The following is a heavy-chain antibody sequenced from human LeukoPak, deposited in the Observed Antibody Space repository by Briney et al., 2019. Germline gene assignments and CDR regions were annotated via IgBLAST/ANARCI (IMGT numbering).Heavy chain of an antibody. CDR2: MSNSGSTV. V-gene: IGHV3-48*04. CDR3: ASVLWFGGIFFDY. CDR1: GFTFSSYG. Sequence: GGSLRLSCAASGFTFSSYGMHWVRQAPGKGLEWVSYMSNSGSTVYYADSVKGRFTISRDNTKNSLYLQMNSLRAEDTAVYYCASVLWFGGIFFDYWGQGTLVTVSS. J-gene: IGHJ4*02. D-gene: IGHD3-10*01.